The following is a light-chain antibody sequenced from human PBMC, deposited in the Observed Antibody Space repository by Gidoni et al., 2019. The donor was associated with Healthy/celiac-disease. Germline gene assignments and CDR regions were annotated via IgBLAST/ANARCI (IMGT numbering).Light chain of an antibody. CDR2: AAS. J-gene: IGKJ1*01. V-gene: IGKV1-39*01. Sequence: DIQMTQSPSSLSASVGDRVTITCRASQSLRSYLNWYQQKPGQAPKLLIYAASSLQSGVPSRFSGSGSGTDFTLTISSLQPEDFATYYCQQGYSTRLTFGQGTKVEIK. CDR1: QSLRSY. CDR3: QQGYSTRLT.